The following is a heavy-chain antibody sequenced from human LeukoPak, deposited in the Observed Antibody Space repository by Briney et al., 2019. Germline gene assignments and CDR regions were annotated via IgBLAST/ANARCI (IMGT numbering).Heavy chain of an antibody. CDR3: AKDETNPFDYGDYDLKAGEFVY. Sequence: PGGSLRLSCAASGFTFSSYGMHWVRQAPGKGLEWVAVISYDGSNKYYADSVKGRFTISRDNSKNTLYLQMNSLRAEDTAVYYCAKDETNPFDYGDYDLKAGEFVYWGQGTLVTVSS. CDR2: ISYDGSNK. CDR1: GFTFSSYG. D-gene: IGHD4-17*01. J-gene: IGHJ4*02. V-gene: IGHV3-30*18.